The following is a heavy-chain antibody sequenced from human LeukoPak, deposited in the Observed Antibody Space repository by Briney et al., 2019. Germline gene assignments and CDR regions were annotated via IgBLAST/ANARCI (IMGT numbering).Heavy chain of an antibody. V-gene: IGHV1-8*03. D-gene: IGHD3-10*01. CDR1: GYTFTSYD. CDR2: MNPNSGNT. CDR3: ARRRGSHYFDY. Sequence: ASVKVYWKASGYTFTSYDINWVRQATGQGFEWMGWMNPNSGNTGYAQKCQGRVTITRNTSISTAYMELSSLRSEDTAVYYCARRRGSHYFDYWGQGTLVTVSS. J-gene: IGHJ4*02.